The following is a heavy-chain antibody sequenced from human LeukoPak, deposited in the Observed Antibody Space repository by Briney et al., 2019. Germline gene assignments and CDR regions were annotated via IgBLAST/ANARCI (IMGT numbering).Heavy chain of an antibody. CDR2: INHSGST. D-gene: IGHD3-10*02. V-gene: IGHV4-34*01. CDR3: ACSGRGMIDY. CDR1: GGSFSGYY. J-gene: IGHJ4*02. Sequence: PSETLSLTCAVYGGSFSGYYWSWIRQPPGKGLEWIGEINHSGSTNYNPSLKSRVIISVDTSKNQFSLKLSSVTAADTAVYYCACSGRGMIDYWGQGTLVTVSS.